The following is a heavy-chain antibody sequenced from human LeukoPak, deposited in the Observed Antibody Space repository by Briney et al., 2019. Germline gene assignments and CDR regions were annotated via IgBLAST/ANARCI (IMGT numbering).Heavy chain of an antibody. CDR3: ARDLHGSRDV. J-gene: IGHJ6*04. CDR2: ISGSGGST. CDR1: GFTFSSYA. D-gene: IGHD3-10*01. V-gene: IGHV3-23*01. Sequence: GGSLRLSCAASGFTFSSYAMSWVRQAPGKGLEWVSAISGSGGSTCYADSVKGRFTISRDNAKDTLYLQMDSLRAEDTAVYYCARDLHGSRDVWGKGITVTVSS.